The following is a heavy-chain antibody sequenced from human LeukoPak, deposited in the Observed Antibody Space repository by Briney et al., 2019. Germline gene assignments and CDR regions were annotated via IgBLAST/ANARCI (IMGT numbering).Heavy chain of an antibody. CDR1: GFTFSSYS. J-gene: IGHJ4*02. CDR2: ISSSSSYT. V-gene: IGHV3-21*01. CDR3: AGEYYDILTGYYNFDY. D-gene: IGHD3-9*01. Sequence: PGGSLRLSCAASGFTFSSYSRNWVRQAPGKGLEWVSSISSSSSYTYYADSVKGRFTISRDNAKNSLYLQMNSLRAEDTAVYYCAGEYYDILTGYYNFDYWGQGTLVTVSS.